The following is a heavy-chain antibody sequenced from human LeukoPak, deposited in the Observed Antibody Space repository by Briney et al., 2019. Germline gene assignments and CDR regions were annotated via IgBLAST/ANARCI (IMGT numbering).Heavy chain of an antibody. CDR1: GYTFTSYD. CDR3: ARSGAYSSGWSPYYFDY. CDR2: MNPNSGNT. D-gene: IGHD6-19*01. V-gene: IGHV1-8*01. Sequence: GASVTVSCKASGYTFTSYDINWVRQAPGQGLEWMGWMNPNSGNTGYAQKFQGRVTMTRNTSISTAYMELSSLRSDDTAVYYCARSGAYSSGWSPYYFDYWGQGTLVTVSS. J-gene: IGHJ4*02.